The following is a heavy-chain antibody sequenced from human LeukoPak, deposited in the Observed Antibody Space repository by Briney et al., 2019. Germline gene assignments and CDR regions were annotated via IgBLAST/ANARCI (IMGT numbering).Heavy chain of an antibody. CDR3: ARALFSKVYGDLTPSAGPSHAFDI. CDR2: INPSGGST. CDR1: GYTFTGYY. Sequence: ASVKVSCKASGYTFTGYYMHWVRQAPGQGLEWMGIINPSGGSTSYAQKFQGRVTMTRDTSTSTVYMELSSLRSEDTAVYYCARALFSKVYGDLTPSAGPSHAFDIWGQGTMVTVSS. J-gene: IGHJ3*02. D-gene: IGHD4-17*01. V-gene: IGHV1-46*01.